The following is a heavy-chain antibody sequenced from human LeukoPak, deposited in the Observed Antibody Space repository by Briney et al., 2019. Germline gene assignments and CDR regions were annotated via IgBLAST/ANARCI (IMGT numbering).Heavy chain of an antibody. Sequence: PGGSLRLSCAASGFTVSSNYMSWVRQAPGKGLEWVSAISGSGGSTYYADSVKGRFTISRDNSKNTLYLQMNSLRAEDTAVYYCAKAFDYGDNYWGQGTLVTVSS. V-gene: IGHV3-23*01. D-gene: IGHD4-17*01. J-gene: IGHJ4*02. CDR2: ISGSGGST. CDR3: AKAFDYGDNY. CDR1: GFTVSSNY.